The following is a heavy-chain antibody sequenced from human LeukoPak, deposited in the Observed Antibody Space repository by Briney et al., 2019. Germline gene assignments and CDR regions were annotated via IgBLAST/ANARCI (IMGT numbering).Heavy chain of an antibody. CDR2: INHSGST. J-gene: IGHJ6*04. Sequence: SETLSLTCAVYGGSFSDYYWAWIRQSPGKGLEWIGQINHSGSTNYNPSLKSRVAISVDTSKNQFSLRVSSVTAADTAVYYCAMRGYCSSTSCSDYGRMDVWGKGTTVTVSS. V-gene: IGHV4-34*01. D-gene: IGHD2-2*01. CDR1: GGSFSDYY. CDR3: AMRGYCSSTSCSDYGRMDV.